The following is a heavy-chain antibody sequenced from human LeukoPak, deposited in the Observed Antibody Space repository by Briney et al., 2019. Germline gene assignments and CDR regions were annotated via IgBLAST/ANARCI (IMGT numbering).Heavy chain of an antibody. CDR3: ARLPAAINGYFDP. CDR1: RFTFSSYA. J-gene: IGHJ5*02. Sequence: GGSLRLSCAASRFTFSSYAMSWVRQAPGKGLEWVSAISGGGAGTYYADSVKGRFTISRDSSKNTLYLQMYSLRAEDTAVYYCARLPAAINGYFDPWGQGTLVTVSS. D-gene: IGHD2-2*01. V-gene: IGHV3-23*01. CDR2: ISGGGAGT.